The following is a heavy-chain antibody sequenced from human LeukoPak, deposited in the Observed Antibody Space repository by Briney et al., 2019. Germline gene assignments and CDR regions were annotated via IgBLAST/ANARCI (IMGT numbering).Heavy chain of an antibody. Sequence: GGSLRLSCAVSGLTFSNAWMSWDRQVPGKGLEWVGRIKRKSDGGTTDYAAPVKGRFTISRDDSKNTLYLQMNSLKSEDTAVYYCTTELDVRPNHYWGQGTLVTVSS. CDR3: TTELDVRPNHY. CDR1: GLTFSNAW. CDR2: IKRKSDGGTT. D-gene: IGHD1-14*01. J-gene: IGHJ4*02. V-gene: IGHV3-15*01.